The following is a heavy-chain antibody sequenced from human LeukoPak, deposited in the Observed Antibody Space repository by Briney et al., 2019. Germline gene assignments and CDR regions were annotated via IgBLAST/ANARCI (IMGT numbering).Heavy chain of an antibody. CDR2: INPSGGST. V-gene: IGHV1-46*01. J-gene: IGHJ5*02. Sequence: ASVKVSCKASGGTFSSYAISWVRQAPGQGLEWMGIINPSGGSTSYAQKFQGRVTMTRDMSTSTVYMELSSLRSEDTAVYYCARANSVAGTGGWFDPWGQGTLVTVSS. D-gene: IGHD6-19*01. CDR3: ARANSVAGTGGWFDP. CDR1: GGTFSSYA.